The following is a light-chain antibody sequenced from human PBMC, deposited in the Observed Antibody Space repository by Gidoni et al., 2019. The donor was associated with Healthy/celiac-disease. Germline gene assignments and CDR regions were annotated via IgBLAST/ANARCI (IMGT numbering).Light chain of an antibody. CDR2: YAS. V-gene: IGLV3-21*04. J-gene: IGLJ2*01. CDR1: YIGNQR. CDR3: QVWDSSSVLVV. Sequence: DVLTQPTPVAGAPGKTYRITCGGNYIGNQRVHGSPLKPGQAPVLVISYASDRLSGIPERFSGSNSGTTSTLTIRRVEAGDEAEYSCQVWDSSSVLVVFGGGIKLTVL.